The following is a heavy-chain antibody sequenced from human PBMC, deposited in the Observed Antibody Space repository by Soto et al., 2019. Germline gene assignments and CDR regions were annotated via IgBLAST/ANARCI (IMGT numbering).Heavy chain of an antibody. V-gene: IGHV4-59*01. CDR1: GGSISSYY. Sequence: QVQLQESGPGLVKPSETLSLTCTVSGGSISSYYWSWIRQPPGKGLEWIGYIYYSGSTNYNPSLKSRVTTSVDTSKNQFSLKLTSVTAPDTAVYYCARRYGGNFDYWGQGTLVTVSS. J-gene: IGHJ4*02. D-gene: IGHD1-26*01. CDR3: ARRYGGNFDY. CDR2: IYYSGST.